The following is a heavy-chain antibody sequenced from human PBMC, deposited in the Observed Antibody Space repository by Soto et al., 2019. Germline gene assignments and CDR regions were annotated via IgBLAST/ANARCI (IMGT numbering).Heavy chain of an antibody. CDR2: INAGNGNT. Sequence: QVQLVQSGAEEKKPGASVKVSCKASGYTFTSSAMHWVRQAPGQRLEWMGWINAGNGNTKYSQKFQGRVTITRDTSESTAYMELSSLRSEDTAVYYCARSIVVVTALDYWCQGTLGTVSS. CDR3: ARSIVVVTALDY. J-gene: IGHJ4*02. CDR1: GYTFTSSA. D-gene: IGHD2-21*02. V-gene: IGHV1-3*05.